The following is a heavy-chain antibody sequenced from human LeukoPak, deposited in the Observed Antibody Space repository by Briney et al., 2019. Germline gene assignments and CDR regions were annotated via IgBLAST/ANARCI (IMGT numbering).Heavy chain of an antibody. Sequence: SGGSLRLSCVASGFTFSMHSLNWVCQTPGKGLEWVSYISSGRTEFYADSVKGRFTISRDNAKNSLYLQMNSLRVEDTAVYYCAREPSSGSVSSWYPLDYWGQGTLVTVSS. CDR2: ISSGRTE. CDR1: GFTFSMHS. J-gene: IGHJ4*02. V-gene: IGHV3-48*01. D-gene: IGHD6-13*01. CDR3: AREPSSGSVSSWYPLDY.